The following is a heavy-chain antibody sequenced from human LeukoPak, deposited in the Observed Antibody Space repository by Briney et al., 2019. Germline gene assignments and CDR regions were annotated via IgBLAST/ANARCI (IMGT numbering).Heavy chain of an antibody. CDR3: AKGGSPRGYYYYYGMDV. D-gene: IGHD1-26*01. CDR2: INHSGST. V-gene: IGHV4-34*01. Sequence: SETLSLTCAVCGGSFSVYYWSWIRQPPGKGLEWIGEINHSGSTNYNPSLKSRVTISVDTSKNQFSLKLSSVTAADTAVYYCAKGGSPRGYYYYYGMDVWGQGTTVTVSS. CDR1: GGSFSVYY. J-gene: IGHJ6*02.